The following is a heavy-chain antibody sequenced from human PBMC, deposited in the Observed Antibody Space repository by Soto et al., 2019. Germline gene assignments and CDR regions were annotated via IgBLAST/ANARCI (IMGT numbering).Heavy chain of an antibody. CDR2: IYSGGST. V-gene: IGHV3-66*01. CDR3: ARDLRIAARVHPFNY. D-gene: IGHD6-13*01. J-gene: IGHJ4*02. CDR1: GFTVSSNY. Sequence: GGSLRLSCAASGFTVSSNYMSWVRQAPGKGLEWVSVIYSGGSTYYGDSVKGRFTISRDNSKNTLYLQMNSLRAEDTAVYYCARDLRIAARVHPFNYWGQGNLVTASP.